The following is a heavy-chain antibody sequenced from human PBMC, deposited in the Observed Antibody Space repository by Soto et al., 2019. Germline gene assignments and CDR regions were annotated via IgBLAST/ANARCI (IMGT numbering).Heavy chain of an antibody. CDR1: GGSISSGDYY. J-gene: IGHJ6*02. CDR3: ARGRVPEEYYGMDV. Sequence: QVQLQESGPGLVKPSQTLSLTCTVSGGSISSGDYYWSWIRQPPGKGLEWIGYIYYSGSTYYNPSLERRVTIPVDTSKNQFSLKLSSVTAADTAVYYCARGRVPEEYYGMDVWGQGTTVTVSS. CDR2: IYYSGST. V-gene: IGHV4-30-4*01.